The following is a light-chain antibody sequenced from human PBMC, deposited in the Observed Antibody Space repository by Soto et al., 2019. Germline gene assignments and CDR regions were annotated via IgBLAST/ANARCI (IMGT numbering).Light chain of an antibody. CDR2: SAS. J-gene: IGKJ1*01. Sequence: EIVLTQSPGTLSLSPGQRATLSCRASQNLSTNRLAWYQQKPGQAPRLLIYSASSRTGGTPDRFSGSGSGTDFTLTIGGLEPEDFAVYYCQQHDTCPGSFGQGTKVEI. CDR1: QNLSTNR. CDR3: QQHDTCPGS. V-gene: IGKV3-20*01.